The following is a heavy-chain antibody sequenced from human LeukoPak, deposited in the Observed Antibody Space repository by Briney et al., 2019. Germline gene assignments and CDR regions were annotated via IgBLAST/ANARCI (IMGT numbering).Heavy chain of an antibody. D-gene: IGHD6-19*01. Sequence: ASVKVSCKASGYTFTSYGIGWVRQAPGQGLEWMGWISTDNGYTNYAQNLQGRVTMTTDTSTSTAYMELRSLRSDDTAVYYCARGGTGWSRDYWGQGTLVTVSS. V-gene: IGHV1-18*01. J-gene: IGHJ4*02. CDR3: ARGGTGWSRDY. CDR1: GYTFTSYG. CDR2: ISTDNGYT.